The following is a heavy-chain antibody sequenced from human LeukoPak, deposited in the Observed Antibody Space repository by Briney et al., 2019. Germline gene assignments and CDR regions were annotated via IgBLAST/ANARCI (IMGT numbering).Heavy chain of an antibody. Sequence: KSGGSLRLSCAASGFTFSTYSMNWVRQAPGKGLEWVSSIISGTYIYYADSVKGRFTISRDNAKNSLYLQMNSLRAEDTAVYYCARDFAQTGDYHHFDYWGQGTPVTVSS. J-gene: IGHJ4*02. CDR1: GFTFSTYS. V-gene: IGHV3-21*01. D-gene: IGHD7-27*01. CDR3: ARDFAQTGDYHHFDY. CDR2: IISGTYI.